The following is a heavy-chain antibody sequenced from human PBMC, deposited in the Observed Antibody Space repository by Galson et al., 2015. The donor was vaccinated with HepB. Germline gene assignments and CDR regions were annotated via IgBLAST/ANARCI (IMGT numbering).Heavy chain of an antibody. CDR3: ARDGAGYYDSSLDGYFQH. Sequence: SLRLSCAASGSTFSSYGMHWVRQAPGKGLEWVAVIWYDGSNKYYADSVKGRFTISRDNSKNTLYLQMNSLRAEDTAVYYCARDGAGYYDSSLDGYFQHWGQGTLVTVSS. CDR1: GSTFSSYG. CDR2: IWYDGSNK. V-gene: IGHV3-33*08. J-gene: IGHJ1*01. D-gene: IGHD3-22*01.